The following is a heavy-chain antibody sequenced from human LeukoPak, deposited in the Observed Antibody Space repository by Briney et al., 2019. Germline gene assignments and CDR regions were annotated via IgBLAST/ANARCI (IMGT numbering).Heavy chain of an antibody. Sequence: SGPTLVKPTQTLTLTCTFSGFSLSTSGVGVGWIRQPPGKALEWLALIYWDDDKRYSPSLKSRLTITKDTSKNQVVLTMTNMDPVDTAAYYCARRREMATLVYAFDIWGQGTMVTVSS. D-gene: IGHD5-24*01. CDR2: IYWDDDK. V-gene: IGHV2-5*02. CDR1: GFSLSTSGVG. CDR3: ARRREMATLVYAFDI. J-gene: IGHJ3*02.